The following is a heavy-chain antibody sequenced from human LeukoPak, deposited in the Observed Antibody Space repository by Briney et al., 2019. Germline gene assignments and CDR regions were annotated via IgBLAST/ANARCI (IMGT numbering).Heavy chain of an antibody. J-gene: IGHJ3*02. V-gene: IGHV3-21*01. CDR3: ARSDTAMVRTDAFDI. CDR1: GFTFSSYS. Sequence: GGSLRLSRAASGFTFSSYSMNWVRQAPGKGLEWVSSISSSSSYIYYADSVKGRFTISRDNAKNSLYLQMNSLRAEDTAVYYCARSDTAMVRTDAFDIWGQGTMVTVSS. D-gene: IGHD5-18*01. CDR2: ISSSSSYI.